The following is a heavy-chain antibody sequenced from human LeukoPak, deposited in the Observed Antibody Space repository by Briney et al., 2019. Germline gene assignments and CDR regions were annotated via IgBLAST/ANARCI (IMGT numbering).Heavy chain of an antibody. V-gene: IGHV4-61*02. J-gene: IGHJ4*02. CDR3: AREARGIAAAGTSNYFDY. D-gene: IGHD6-13*01. CDR1: GGSISSGSYY. CDR2: IYTSGST. Sequence: PSETLSLTCTVSGGSISSGSYYWSWIRQPAGKGLEWIGLIYTSGSTNYNPSLKSRVTISVDTSKNQFSLKLSSVTAADTAVYYCAREARGIAAAGTSNYFDYWGQGTLVTVSS.